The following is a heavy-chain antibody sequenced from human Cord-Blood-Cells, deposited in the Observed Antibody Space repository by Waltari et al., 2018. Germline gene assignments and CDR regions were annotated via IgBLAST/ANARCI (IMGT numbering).Heavy chain of an antibody. CDR1: GYTFTGYY. D-gene: IGHD3-22*01. J-gene: IGHJ4*02. CDR3: ARAGGDYYDSSGYYFDY. V-gene: IGHV1-2*02. CDR2: INPTRGGT. Sequence: QVQLVQSGAEVKKPGASVKVSCKASGYTFTGYYMNWVRQAPGQGLEWMGRINPTRGGTNYARTVPGGVTRTRDTAISTAYMELSRLRSDDTTLYYWARAGGDYYDSSGYYFDYWGQGTLVTVSS.